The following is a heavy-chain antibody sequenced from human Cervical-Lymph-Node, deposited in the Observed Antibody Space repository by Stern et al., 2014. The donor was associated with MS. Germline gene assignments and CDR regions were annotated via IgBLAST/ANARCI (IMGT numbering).Heavy chain of an antibody. Sequence: VQLVESGGGVVQPGRSLRLSCAASGFTFSSYGMHWVRQAPGKGLEWVAAIWYDGSNKDYADSVKGRFTISRDNSQNKLVLQMNSLRAEDTAVYYCAGPSSITVAGTGFDYWGQGTLVTVSS. J-gene: IGHJ4*02. CDR1: GFTFSSYG. D-gene: IGHD6-19*01. CDR2: IWYDGSNK. V-gene: IGHV3-33*08. CDR3: AGPSSITVAGTGFDY.